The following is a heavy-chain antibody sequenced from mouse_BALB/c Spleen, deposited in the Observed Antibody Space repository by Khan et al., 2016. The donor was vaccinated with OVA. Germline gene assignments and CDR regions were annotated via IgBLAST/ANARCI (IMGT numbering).Heavy chain of an antibody. CDR2: IWGGGST. V-gene: IGHV2-6-5*01. Sequence: QVQLKESGPGLVAPSQSLSITCTVSGFSLTDYGVSWIRQPPGKGLEWLGVIWGGGSTYYNSALISRLSISKDNSESQVFLKMNRLQTDDPAIYYCAKGVWSYYFTLDYWGQGTSVTVSS. D-gene: IGHD1-1*01. CDR3: AKGVWSYYFTLDY. J-gene: IGHJ4*01. CDR1: GFSLTDYG.